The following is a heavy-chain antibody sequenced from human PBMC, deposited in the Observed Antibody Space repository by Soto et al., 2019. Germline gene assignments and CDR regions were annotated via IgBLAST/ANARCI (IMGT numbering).Heavy chain of an antibody. CDR2: ISRTGVAA. D-gene: IGHD3-16*01. Sequence: EVQLLESGGGLVQPGGSLRLSCAASGFTFSNFAMFWVRQAPGKGLEWVSSISRTGVAAHYADSVNGRFTISRDNTKNTLFLQMDRLRAEDTAVYYCAKAYDYICGSSPSELDYWGQGTLVTVSS. CDR1: GFTFSNFA. J-gene: IGHJ4*02. V-gene: IGHV3-23*01. CDR3: AKAYDYICGSSPSELDY.